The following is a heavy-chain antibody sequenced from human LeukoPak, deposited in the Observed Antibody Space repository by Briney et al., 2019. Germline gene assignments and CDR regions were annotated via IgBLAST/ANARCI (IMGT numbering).Heavy chain of an antibody. D-gene: IGHD3-3*01. CDR2: INHSGST. CDR3: ARGPYYDFWSGYYSGDNWFDP. CDR1: GGSFSGYY. Sequence: SETLSLTCAVYGGSFSGYYWSWIRQPPGKGLEWIGEINHSGSTNYNPSLKSRVTISVDTSKNQFSLKLSSVTAADTAVCYCARGPYYDFWSGYYSGDNWFDPWGQGTLVTVSS. J-gene: IGHJ5*02. V-gene: IGHV4-34*01.